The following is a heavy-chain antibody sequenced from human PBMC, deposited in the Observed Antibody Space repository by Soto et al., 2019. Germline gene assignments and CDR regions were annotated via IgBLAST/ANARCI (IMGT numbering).Heavy chain of an antibody. CDR1: GYTLPSYS. J-gene: IGHJ4*02. CDR3: ARDLTIFGVANNIDY. CDR2: ISGYNGDT. D-gene: IGHD3-3*01. Sequence: ASVKVSCKASGYTLPSYSISWVRQAPGQGLEWMGWISGYNGDTNYAQKLQGRVSMTTDTSTSTAYMELRSLRSDDTAVYYCARDLTIFGVANNIDYWGQGTLVTVSS. V-gene: IGHV1-18*01.